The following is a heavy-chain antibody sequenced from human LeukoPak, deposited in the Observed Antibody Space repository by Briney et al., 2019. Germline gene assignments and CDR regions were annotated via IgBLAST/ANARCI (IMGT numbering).Heavy chain of an antibody. D-gene: IGHD1-26*01. CDR3: ARDSANVVGAKSIFDY. J-gene: IGHJ4*02. CDR2: ISGSSSYI. V-gene: IGHV3-21*01. Sequence: GGSLRLSCTASGFTFSSYSMNWVRQAPGKGLEWVSSISGSSSYIYYADSVKGRFTIARDNAKNSLHLQMSSLRAEDTAVYYCARDSANVVGAKSIFDYWGQGALVTVSS. CDR1: GFTFSSYS.